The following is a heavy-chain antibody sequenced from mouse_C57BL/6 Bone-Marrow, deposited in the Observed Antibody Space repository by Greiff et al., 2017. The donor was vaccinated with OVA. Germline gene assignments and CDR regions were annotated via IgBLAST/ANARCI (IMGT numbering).Heavy chain of an antibody. CDR2: ISSGSSTI. CDR1: GFTFSDYG. Sequence: EVKLVESGGGLVKPGGSLKLSCAASGFTFSDYGMHWVRQAPEKGLEWVAYISSGSSTIYYADTVKGRFTISRDNAKNTLFLQMTSLRSEDTAMYYCARRIGITDWYFDVWGTGTTVTVSS. D-gene: IGHD2-4*01. J-gene: IGHJ1*03. CDR3: ARRIGITDWYFDV. V-gene: IGHV5-17*01.